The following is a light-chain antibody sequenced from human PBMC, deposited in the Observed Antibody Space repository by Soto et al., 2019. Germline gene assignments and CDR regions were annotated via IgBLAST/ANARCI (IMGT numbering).Light chain of an antibody. Sequence: DIKMTQSPSSLSASVGDRVTITCRASQNILTHLNWYQQKPGKAPRLLIYGASTLQTGVPSWFSGSGSGTDFTLTISSPQREDFATYFCQQSYTTPTFGQGTRLEFK. J-gene: IGKJ5*01. CDR2: GAS. CDR3: QQSYTTPT. V-gene: IGKV1-39*01. CDR1: QNILTH.